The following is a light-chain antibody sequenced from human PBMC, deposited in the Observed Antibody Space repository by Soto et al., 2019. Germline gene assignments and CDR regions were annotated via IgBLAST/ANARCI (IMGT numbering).Light chain of an antibody. CDR1: QSVGSSY. CDR3: QQYTTSSWT. CDR2: GTS. Sequence: VVTQAPCTLSLSPGETATLSCRASQSVGSSYLAWYQQKPGQAPRVLIYGTSSRATGIADRFRGSGSGTDFTLTISRLEPEDFGVYYCQQYTTSSWTFAQGTKVDNK. J-gene: IGKJ1*01. V-gene: IGKV3-20*01.